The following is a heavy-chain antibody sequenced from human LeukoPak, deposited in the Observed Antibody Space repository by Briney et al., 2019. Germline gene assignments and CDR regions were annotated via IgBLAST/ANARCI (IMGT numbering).Heavy chain of an antibody. CDR1: GYTFTSYD. CDR2: MNPNSGNT. D-gene: IGHD3-22*01. V-gene: IGHV1-8*01. Sequence: GASVKVSCKASGYTFTSYDINWVRQATGQGLEWMGWMNPNSGNTGYAQKFQGRVTMTRNTSISTAYMELSSLRSEDTAVYYCAKGGLFSYDSSGYYARWGQGTLVTVSS. CDR3: AKGGLFSYDSSGYYAR. J-gene: IGHJ4*02.